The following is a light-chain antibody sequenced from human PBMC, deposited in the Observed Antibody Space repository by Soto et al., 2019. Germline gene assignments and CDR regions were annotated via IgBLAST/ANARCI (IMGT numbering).Light chain of an antibody. Sequence: DIQMTQSPSTLSASVGDRVTITCRASQSISSWLAWYQQKPGTAPKLLIYKASTLQTGVPSRFSGSGSGKEFTITISSLQPDDFATYYCQQYNDNWTFGQGTKVEIK. CDR2: KAS. CDR1: QSISSW. J-gene: IGKJ1*01. CDR3: QQYNDNWT. V-gene: IGKV1-5*03.